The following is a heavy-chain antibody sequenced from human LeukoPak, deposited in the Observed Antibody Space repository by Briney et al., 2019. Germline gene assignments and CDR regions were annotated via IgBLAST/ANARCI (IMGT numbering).Heavy chain of an antibody. CDR2: IGGSGGAT. D-gene: IGHD3-10*01. Sequence: GGSLRLSCAASGFTFSGYAMSWVCQAPGKGLDWVSAIGGSGGATYYGKSVKGRFIISRDNSKNTLYLQMNSLRAEDTAVYYCAKAAKRANYYGMDVWGQGTTVTVSS. V-gene: IGHV3-23*01. J-gene: IGHJ6*02. CDR1: GFTFSGYA. CDR3: AKAAKRANYYGMDV.